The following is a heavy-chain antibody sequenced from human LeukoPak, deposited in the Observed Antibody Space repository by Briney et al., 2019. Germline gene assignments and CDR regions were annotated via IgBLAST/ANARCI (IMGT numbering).Heavy chain of an antibody. J-gene: IGHJ4*02. D-gene: IGHD1-26*01. CDR3: ARLRQSGLSYEALDY. Sequence: AGESLKISCQASGYSFDNYWIAWVRQMPGKAPEWMGIIYPGDFDGKYPPSFQGQPTISVDKSATTAYLQWVSLRTSDTAMYYCARLRQSGLSYEALDYWGQGTLVTVSS. V-gene: IGHV5-51*01. CDR2: IYPGDFDG. CDR1: GYSFDNYW.